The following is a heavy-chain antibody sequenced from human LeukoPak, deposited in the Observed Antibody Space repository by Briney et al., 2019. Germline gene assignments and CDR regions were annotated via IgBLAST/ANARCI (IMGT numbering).Heavy chain of an antibody. CDR3: AGARWLQEIDY. V-gene: IGHV1-46*01. CDR1: GYTFTSYY. CDR2: INPSGGST. J-gene: IGHJ4*02. Sequence: RASVKVSCKASGYTFTSYYMHWVRQAPGQGLEWMGIINPSGGSTSYAQKFQGRVTMTRDTSTSTVYMELSSLRSEDTAVYYCAGARWLQEIDYWGQGTLVTVSS. D-gene: IGHD5-12*01.